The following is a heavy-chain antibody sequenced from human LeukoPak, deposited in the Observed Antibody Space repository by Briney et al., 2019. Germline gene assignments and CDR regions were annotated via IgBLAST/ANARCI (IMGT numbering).Heavy chain of an antibody. D-gene: IGHD3-16*01. Sequence: EAGGSLRLSCTASGFTFNTYWMHWVRQAPGKGLEWVSGISGSGDSTYYADSVNGRFTIARDNSKNTLYLQMNTLRAEDTAVYYCAKDREYSYVYDAFEMWGQGTLVTVSS. V-gene: IGHV3-23*01. CDR3: AKDREYSYVYDAFEM. CDR2: ISGSGDST. J-gene: IGHJ3*02. CDR1: GFTFNTYW.